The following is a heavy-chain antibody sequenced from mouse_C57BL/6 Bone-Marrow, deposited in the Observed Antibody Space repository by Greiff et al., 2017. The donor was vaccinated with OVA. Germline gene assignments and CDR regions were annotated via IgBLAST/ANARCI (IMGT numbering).Heavy chain of an antibody. J-gene: IGHJ4*01. CDR2: IRSKSNNYAT. V-gene: IGHV10-1*01. CDR1: GFSFNTYA. CDR3: VRQISGAMDY. Sequence: EVKVVESGGGLVQPKGSLKLSCAASGFSFNTYAMNWVRQAPGKGLEWVARIRSKSNNYATYYADSVKDRFTISRDDSESMLYLQMNNLKAEDTAMYYCVRQISGAMDYWGQGTSVTVSS. D-gene: IGHD3-1*01.